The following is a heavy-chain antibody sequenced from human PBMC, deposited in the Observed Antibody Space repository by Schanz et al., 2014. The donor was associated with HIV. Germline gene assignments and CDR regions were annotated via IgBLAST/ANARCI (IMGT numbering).Heavy chain of an antibody. CDR1: GFTFSSYG. CDR3: ARTSRIVIPDRDPRLSYLYGMDV. J-gene: IGHJ6*02. V-gene: IGHV3-33*01. D-gene: IGHD1-26*01. Sequence: QVQLVESGGALVNPGSSLRLSCAASGFTFSSYGMHWVRQAPGKGLEWVAVLWHDGTNKYYVDSVKDRFTISRDNSKNTLYLQMNGLRADDTAVYYCARTSRIVIPDRDPRLSYLYGMDVWGQGTTVTVSS. CDR2: LWHDGTNK.